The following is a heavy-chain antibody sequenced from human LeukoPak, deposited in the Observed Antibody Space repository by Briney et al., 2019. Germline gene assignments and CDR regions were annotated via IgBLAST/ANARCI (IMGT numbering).Heavy chain of an antibody. CDR3: ARQGYCSSTSCYPYYYYGMDV. Sequence: SVKVSCKASGGTFSSYAISWVRQAPGQGLEWMGGIIPIFGTANYAQKFQGRVTITADESTSTAYMELGSLRSEDTAVYYCARQGYCSSTSCYPYYYYGMDVWGQGTTVTVSS. D-gene: IGHD2-2*01. V-gene: IGHV1-69*01. CDR1: GGTFSSYA. CDR2: IIPIFGTA. J-gene: IGHJ6*02.